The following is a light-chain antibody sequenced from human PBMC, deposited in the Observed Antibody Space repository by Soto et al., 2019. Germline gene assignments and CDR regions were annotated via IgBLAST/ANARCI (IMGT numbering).Light chain of an antibody. CDR1: QSVSSSY. Sequence: EIVLTKSPGTLSLSPGERATLSCRASQSVSSSYLAWYQQKPGQAPRLLIYGASSKATGIPDRFSGSGSGTDFTLTISRLEPEDFAVYYCQQYGSSTPITFGQGTRLE. CDR2: GAS. J-gene: IGKJ5*01. V-gene: IGKV3-20*01. CDR3: QQYGSSTPIT.